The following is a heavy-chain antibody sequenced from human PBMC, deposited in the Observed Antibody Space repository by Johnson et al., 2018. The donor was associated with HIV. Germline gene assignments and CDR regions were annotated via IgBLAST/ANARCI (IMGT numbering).Heavy chain of an antibody. Sequence: VQLVESGGGVVQPGRSLRLSCAASGFTFSSYWMSWVRQAPGKGLEWVANIKQDGSEKYYGDSVKGRFTISRDNAKNSLYLQMNSLRAEDTAVYYCARARYDYVWGSYRFDAFDIWGQGTMVTVSS. CDR3: ARARYDYVWGSYRFDAFDI. V-gene: IGHV3-7*01. J-gene: IGHJ3*02. D-gene: IGHD3-16*02. CDR2: IKQDGSEK. CDR1: GFTFSSYW.